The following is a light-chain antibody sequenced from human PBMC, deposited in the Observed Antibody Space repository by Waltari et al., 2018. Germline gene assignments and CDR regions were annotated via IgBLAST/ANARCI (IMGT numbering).Light chain of an antibody. V-gene: IGLV3-21*04. CDR3: QVWDSSTDHYV. CDR2: YDS. CDR1: NIGSKS. Sequence: SYVLTQPPSVPVAPGKTARITCGGTNIGSKSVYWYQQKPGLAPVLVINYDSDWPSGIPERFSGSNSGNTATLTISRVEAGDEADYYCQVWDSSTDHYVFGSGTKVTVL. J-gene: IGLJ1*01.